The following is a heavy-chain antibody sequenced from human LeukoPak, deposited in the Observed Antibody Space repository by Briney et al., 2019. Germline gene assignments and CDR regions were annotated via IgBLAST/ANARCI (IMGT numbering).Heavy chain of an antibody. CDR2: ISYDGSNK. CDR1: GFTFSSYA. J-gene: IGHJ4*02. Sequence: GSLRLSCAASGFTFSSYAMHWVRQAPGKGLEWVAVISYDGSNKYYADSVKGRFTISRDNSKNTLYLQMNSLRAEDTAVYYCAKDPARSLVRGVINYFDYWGQGTLVTVSS. V-gene: IGHV3-30*04. D-gene: IGHD3-10*01. CDR3: AKDPARSLVRGVINYFDY.